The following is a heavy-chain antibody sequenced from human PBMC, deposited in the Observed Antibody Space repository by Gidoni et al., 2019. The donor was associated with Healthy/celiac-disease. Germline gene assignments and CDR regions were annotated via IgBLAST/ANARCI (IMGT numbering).Heavy chain of an antibody. CDR1: GYSISSGYY. CDR2: IYHSGST. D-gene: IGHD3-10*01. V-gene: IGHV4-38-2*02. J-gene: IGHJ5*02. CDR3: AREYGSGSYYYPHNWFDP. Sequence: QVQLQESGPGLVKPSETLSLTCAVSGYSISSGYYWGWIRQPPGKGLEWIGSIYHSGSTYYNPSLKSRVTISVDTSKNQFSLKLSSVTAADTAVYYCAREYGSGSYYYPHNWFDPWGQGTLVTVSS.